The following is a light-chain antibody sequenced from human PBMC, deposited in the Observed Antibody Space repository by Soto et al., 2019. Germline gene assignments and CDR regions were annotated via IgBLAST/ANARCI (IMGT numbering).Light chain of an antibody. CDR3: QQSYSTPPT. CDR1: QSVSSN. V-gene: IGKV3-15*01. CDR2: GAS. Sequence: ETVMTQSPATLSVSPGERATLSCRASQSVSSNLAWYQQKPGQAPRLLIYGASTRATGIPARFSGSGSGTEFTLTISSLQSEDFAVYYCQQSYSTPPTFGQGTKVDIK. J-gene: IGKJ1*01.